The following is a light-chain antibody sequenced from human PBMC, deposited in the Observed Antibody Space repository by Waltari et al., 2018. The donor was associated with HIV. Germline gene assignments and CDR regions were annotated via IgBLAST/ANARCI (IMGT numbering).Light chain of an antibody. Sequence: DIQMTQSPSTLPASVGDPVTITFRASQNIRTSLAWYQQKHGRSPTLLIYKASALESEVPPRFSGTGSGTEFNLTISGLTSGDFATYYCQQYEGDTRTFGQGTAVE. CDR1: QNIRTS. V-gene: IGKV1-5*03. J-gene: IGKJ1*01. CDR2: KAS. CDR3: QQYEGDTRT.